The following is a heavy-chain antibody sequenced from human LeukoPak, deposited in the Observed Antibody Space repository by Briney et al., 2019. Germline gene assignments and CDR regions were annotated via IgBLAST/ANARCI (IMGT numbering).Heavy chain of an antibody. CDR3: ARGDRDDILTEVYFHY. D-gene: IGHD3-9*01. J-gene: IGHJ4*02. CDR1: GFTFSSYG. V-gene: IGHV3-33*01. CDR2: IWYDGSNK. Sequence: GGSLRLSCAASGFTFSSYGMHWVRQAPGKGLEWVAVIWYDGSNKYYADSVKGRFTISRDNSKNTLYLQMNSLRAEDTAVYYCARGDRDDILTEVYFHYWGQGTLVTVSS.